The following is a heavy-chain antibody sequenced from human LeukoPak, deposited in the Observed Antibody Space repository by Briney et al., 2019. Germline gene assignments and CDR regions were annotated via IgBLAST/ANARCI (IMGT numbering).Heavy chain of an antibody. CDR3: ARAGSRLTTNPFDY. V-gene: IGHV3-11*01. CDR2: ISSSGSTI. J-gene: IGHJ4*02. CDR1: GFTFSDYY. Sequence: GGSLRLSCAASGFTFSDYYMSWIRQAPGKGLEGVSYISSSGSTIYYADSVKGRFTISRDNAKNSLYLQMNSLRAEDTAVYYCARAGSRLTTNPFDYWGQGTLVTVSS. D-gene: IGHD4-11*01.